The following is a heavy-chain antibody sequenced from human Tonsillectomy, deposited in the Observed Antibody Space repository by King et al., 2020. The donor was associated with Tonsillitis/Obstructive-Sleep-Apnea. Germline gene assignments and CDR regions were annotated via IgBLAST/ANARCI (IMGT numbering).Heavy chain of an antibody. J-gene: IGHJ3*02. CDR3: ARHSRSSSHGAFDI. V-gene: IGHV5-10-1*03. CDR1: GYSFTSYW. CDR2: IDPSDSYT. Sequence: QLVQSGAEVKKPGESLRISCKASGYSFTSYWISWVRQMPGKGLEWRGRIDPSDSYTNYSPSFQGHVTISADRSITTADLQWSSLKASDTALYYCARHSRSSSHGAFDIWGQGTRVTVSS. D-gene: IGHD1-26*01.